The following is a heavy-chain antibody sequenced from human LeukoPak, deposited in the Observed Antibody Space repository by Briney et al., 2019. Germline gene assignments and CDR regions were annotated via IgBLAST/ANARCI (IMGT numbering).Heavy chain of an antibody. CDR3: ARGMQWELLRYYYYYMDV. D-gene: IGHD1-26*01. CDR1: GYTFTGFH. V-gene: IGHV1-2*02. CDR2: INPNSGGT. J-gene: IGHJ6*03. Sequence: ASVKVSCKASGYTFTGFHMHWVRQAPGQGLEWMGWINPNSGGTNYAQKFQGRVTMTRDTSISTAYMELSRLRSDDTAVYYCARGMQWELLRYYYYYMDVWGKGTTVTISS.